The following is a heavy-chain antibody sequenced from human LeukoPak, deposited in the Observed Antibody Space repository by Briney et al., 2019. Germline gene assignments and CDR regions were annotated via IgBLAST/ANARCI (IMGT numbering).Heavy chain of an antibody. Sequence: GGSLRLSCAASGFTFSGYWMSWVRQAPGKGLEWVANIKQDGSEKYYVDSVKGRFTISRNNAKNSLYLQMNSLRAEDTAVYYCARTNYYYCGMDGWVQGATVAVSS. J-gene: IGHJ6*02. CDR1: GFTFSGYW. V-gene: IGHV3-7*01. CDR2: IKQDGSEK. CDR3: ARTNYYYCGMDG.